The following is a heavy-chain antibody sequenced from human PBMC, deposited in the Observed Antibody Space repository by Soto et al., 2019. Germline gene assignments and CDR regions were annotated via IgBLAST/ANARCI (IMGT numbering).Heavy chain of an antibody. D-gene: IGHD4-17*01. V-gene: IGHV4-39*01. CDR1: GGSISSSNW. J-gene: IGHJ2*01. Sequence: PSETLSLTCAVSGGSISSSNWWSWVRQPPGKGLEWIGSIYYSGSTYYNPSLKSRVTISVDTSKNQFSLKLSSVTAADTAVYYFATHPDYGDYGWYFDRWGRGTLVTSPQ. CDR3: ATHPDYGDYGWYFDR. CDR2: IYYSGST.